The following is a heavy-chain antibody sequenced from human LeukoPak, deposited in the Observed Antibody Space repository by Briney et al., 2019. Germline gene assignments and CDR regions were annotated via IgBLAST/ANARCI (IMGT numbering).Heavy chain of an antibody. CDR1: GFTFDDYA. J-gene: IGHJ4*02. CDR2: ISWNSGSI. Sequence: GRSLRLSCAASGFTFDDYAMHWVRQAPGKGLEWVSGISWNSGSIGYADSVKGRFTISRDNAKNSLYLQMNSLRVEDTAVYYCARGGGHYEDFDYWGQGTLVTVSS. D-gene: IGHD3-16*01. CDR3: ARGGGHYEDFDY. V-gene: IGHV3-9*01.